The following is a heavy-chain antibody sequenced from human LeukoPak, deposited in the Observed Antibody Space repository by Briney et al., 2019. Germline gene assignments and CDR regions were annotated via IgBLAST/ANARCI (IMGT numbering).Heavy chain of an antibody. J-gene: IGHJ4*02. CDR2: ISYDGSNK. V-gene: IGHV3-30*03. Sequence: PGGSLRLSCAASGFTFSSYGMHWVRQAPGKGLEWVAVISYDGSNKYYADSVKGRFTISRDNSKNTLYLQMNSLRAEDTAVYYCARAYYDFWSGYYTTNYFDYWGQGTLVTVSS. CDR3: ARAYYDFWSGYYTTNYFDY. D-gene: IGHD3-3*01. CDR1: GFTFSSYG.